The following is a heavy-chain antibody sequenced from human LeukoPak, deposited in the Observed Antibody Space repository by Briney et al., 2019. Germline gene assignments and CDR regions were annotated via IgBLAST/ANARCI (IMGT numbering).Heavy chain of an antibody. CDR2: ISYDGSNK. CDR3: ASPYYYDGSSYYHFFDH. CDR1: RFTFSSFA. Sequence: GGSLRLSCAASRFTFSSFAMHWVRQAPGKGLEWVALISYDGSNKYYADSVKGRFTISRDNSKNTVYLQMNSLRAEDTAVYYCASPYYYDGSSYYHFFDHWGQGTLVTVSS. D-gene: IGHD3-22*01. V-gene: IGHV3-30*04. J-gene: IGHJ4*02.